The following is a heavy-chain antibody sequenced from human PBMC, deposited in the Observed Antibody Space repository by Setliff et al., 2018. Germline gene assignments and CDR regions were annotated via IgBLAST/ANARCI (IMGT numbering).Heavy chain of an antibody. CDR2: IKQDGSER. Sequence: PGGSLRLSCAASGFTFSSYWMSWVRQAPGKGLEWVANIKQDGSERYYVDSVKGRFTISRDNAKNSLHLQMNSLRVEDTAVYYCATWAPIAAAGFDYWGQGTLVTVSS. J-gene: IGHJ4*02. V-gene: IGHV3-7*03. CDR3: ATWAPIAAAGFDY. CDR1: GFTFSSYW. D-gene: IGHD6-13*01.